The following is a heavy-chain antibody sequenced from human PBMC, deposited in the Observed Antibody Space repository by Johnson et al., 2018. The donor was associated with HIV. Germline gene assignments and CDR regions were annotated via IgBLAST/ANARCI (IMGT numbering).Heavy chain of an antibody. D-gene: IGHD4-23*01. CDR2: ISWNSGSI. J-gene: IGHJ3*02. CDR3: AKDITVVMHGAGAFDI. V-gene: IGHV3-9*01. Sequence: VQVVESGGGLVQPGGSLRLSCAASGFTFSSYAMSWVRQAPGKGLEWVSGISWNSGSIGYADSVKGRFTISRDNAKNSLYLQMNSLRAEDTALYYCAKDITVVMHGAGAFDIWGQGTMVTVSS. CDR1: GFTFSSYA.